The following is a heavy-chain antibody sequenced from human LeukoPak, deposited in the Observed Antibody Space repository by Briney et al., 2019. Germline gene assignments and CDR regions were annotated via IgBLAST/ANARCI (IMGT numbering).Heavy chain of an antibody. D-gene: IGHD6-19*01. V-gene: IGHV5-51*01. J-gene: IGHJ3*02. CDR1: GYTFTTYW. CDR2: IYPGDSDT. Sequence: GESLQISCKGSGYTFTTYWISWVRQMPGKGLEWMGIIYPGDSDTRNRPPFQGQVTISVDKSISTAYLQWSSLKASDTAMYYCARTRVDGTSGAFDIWGQGTMVTVSS. CDR3: ARTRVDGTSGAFDI.